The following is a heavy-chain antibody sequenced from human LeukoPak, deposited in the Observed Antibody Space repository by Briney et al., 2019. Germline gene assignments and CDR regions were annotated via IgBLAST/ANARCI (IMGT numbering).Heavy chain of an antibody. D-gene: IGHD4-17*01. CDR2: IYYSGST. V-gene: IGHV4-31*03. J-gene: IGHJ4*02. Sequence: SETLSLTCTVSGGSISSGGYYWSWIRQHPGKGLEWIGYIYYSGSTYYNPSLKSRVTISLDTSRNQFSLKLSSVTAADTAVYYCARARATTVTYWGQGTLVTGSS. CDR1: GGSISSGGYY. CDR3: ARARATTVTY.